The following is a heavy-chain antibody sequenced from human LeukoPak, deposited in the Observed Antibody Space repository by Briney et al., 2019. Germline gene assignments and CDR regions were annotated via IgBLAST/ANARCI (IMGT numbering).Heavy chain of an antibody. J-gene: IGHJ5*02. CDR3: ARDLGYCSTTSCLRNWFDP. D-gene: IGHD2-2*01. CDR1: GYTFTSYG. V-gene: IGHV1-18*01. Sequence: ASVKVSCKASGYTFTSYGISWVRRAPGQGLEWMGWISAYNGNTNYAQKLQGRVTMTTDTSTSTVYMELRSLRSDDTAVYYCARDLGYCSTTSCLRNWFDPWGQGTLVTVSS. CDR2: ISAYNGNT.